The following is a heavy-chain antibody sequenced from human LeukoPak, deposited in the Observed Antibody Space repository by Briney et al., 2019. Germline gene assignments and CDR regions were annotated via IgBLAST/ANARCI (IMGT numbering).Heavy chain of an antibody. D-gene: IGHD3-9*01. J-gene: IGHJ4*02. CDR3: ARETSMTGHFDY. V-gene: IGHV3-33*01. CDR2: IWYDGSNK. CDR1: GFTLSSYG. Sequence: PGRSLRLSCAASGFTLSSYGMHWVRQAPGKGLEWVAVIWYDGSNKYYADSVKGRFTISRDNSKNTLYLQMNSLRAEDTAVYYCARETSMTGHFDYWGQGTLVTVSS.